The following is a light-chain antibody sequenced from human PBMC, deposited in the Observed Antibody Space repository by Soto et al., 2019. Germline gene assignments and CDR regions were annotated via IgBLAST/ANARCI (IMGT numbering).Light chain of an antibody. J-gene: IGKJ4*01. Sequence: DIQLTQSPSTLSASVGDRVTITCRASQSITHWLAWYQHKPGKAPKVLIHMASSLKSGVPSRFSGSGSGTEFTLTITRLQPDDSATYYGQQYNSLSSASFGGGTKVEI. CDR1: QSITHW. CDR2: MAS. CDR3: QQYNSLSSAS. V-gene: IGKV1-5*03.